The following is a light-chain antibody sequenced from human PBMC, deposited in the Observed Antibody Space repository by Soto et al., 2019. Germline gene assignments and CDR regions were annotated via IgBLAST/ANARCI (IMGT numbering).Light chain of an antibody. CDR2: AAS. CDR3: QQSYNSPPIT. J-gene: IGKJ5*01. CDR1: QNILSS. V-gene: IGKV1-39*01. Sequence: EIQMNNSPSSLSASVADRVTVTCRAGQNILSSLNWYQQKPPKAPKLLIYAASSLQSGVPSRFSGSGSATDFTPTITSLQPEDFATYYCQQSYNSPPITFGQATRLEIK.